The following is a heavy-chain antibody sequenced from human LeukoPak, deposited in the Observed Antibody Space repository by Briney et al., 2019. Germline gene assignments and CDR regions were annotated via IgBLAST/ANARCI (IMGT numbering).Heavy chain of an antibody. CDR3: AKSVSKRSLSGSYQGGYFDY. J-gene: IGHJ4*02. CDR2: IRYDGSNK. Sequence: PGGSLRLSCAASGFTFSSYGMHWVRQAPGKGLEWVTFIRYDGSNKYYADSVKGRFTISRDNSKNTLYLQMNSLRAEDTAVYYCAKSVSKRSLSGSYQGGYFDYWGQGTLVTVSS. D-gene: IGHD1-26*01. V-gene: IGHV3-30*02. CDR1: GFTFSSYG.